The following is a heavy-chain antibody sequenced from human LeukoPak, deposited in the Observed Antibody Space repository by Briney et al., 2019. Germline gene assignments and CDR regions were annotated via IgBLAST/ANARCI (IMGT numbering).Heavy chain of an antibody. J-gene: IGHJ3*01. D-gene: IGHD1-26*01. Sequence: GGSLRLSCAASGFTFSSYAMSWVRQAPGKGLEWVSAISGSGGSTYYADSVKGRFTISRDNSKNTLYLQMNSLRIDDTAVYYCATEGGSSDAFAFWGQGTKVTVSS. V-gene: IGHV3-23*01. CDR1: GFTFSSYA. CDR3: ATEGGSSDAFAF. CDR2: ISGSGGST.